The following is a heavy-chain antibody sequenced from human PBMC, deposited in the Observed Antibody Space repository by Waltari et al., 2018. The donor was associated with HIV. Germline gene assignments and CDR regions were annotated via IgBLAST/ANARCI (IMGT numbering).Heavy chain of an antibody. CDR3: ARHQSAASPPHYYYYYGMDV. J-gene: IGHJ6*02. V-gene: IGHV4-59*08. D-gene: IGHD2-15*01. CDR2: IYYSGST. CDR1: GGSISSYY. Sequence: QVQLQESGPGLVKPSETLSLTCTVSGGSISSYYWSWIRQPPGKGLEWIGYIYYSGSTNYNPSLKSRVTISVDTSKNQFSLKLSSVTAADTAVYYCARHQSAASPPHYYYYYGMDVWGQGTTVTVSS.